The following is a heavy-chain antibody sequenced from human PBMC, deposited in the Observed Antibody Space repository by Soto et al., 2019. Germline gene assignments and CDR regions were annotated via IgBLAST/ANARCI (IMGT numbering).Heavy chain of an antibody. J-gene: IGHJ1*01. CDR2: INLSGRS. V-gene: IGHV4-34*01. CDR3: ARAGWIPYIDH. Sequence: QVQLQQWGAGLLKPSETLSLTCAVDGGSFSGYFWSGIRQTPGKGLEWIGEINLSGRSYYNPSLMSQVTISLDTSKNQFSLNLTSVTAADTGVYFCARAGWIPYIDHWGQGTLVTVSS. CDR1: GGSFSGYF. D-gene: IGHD5-18*01.